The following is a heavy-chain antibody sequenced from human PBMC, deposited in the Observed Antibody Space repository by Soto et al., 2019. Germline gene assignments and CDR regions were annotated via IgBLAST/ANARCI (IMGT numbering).Heavy chain of an antibody. V-gene: IGHV1-18*01. CDR2: ISAYNGNT. Sequence: QVQLVQSGAEVKKPGASVKVSCKASGYTFTSYGISWVRQAPGQGLEWMGWISAYNGNTNYAQKLQGRVTMTTDTSTSTAYMEMRRVRSDDTAVYYCARIKSGYCSSTSGYDYYYGMDVWGQGTTVTVSS. D-gene: IGHD2-2*01. CDR3: ARIKSGYCSSTSGYDYYYGMDV. CDR1: GYTFTSYG. J-gene: IGHJ6*02.